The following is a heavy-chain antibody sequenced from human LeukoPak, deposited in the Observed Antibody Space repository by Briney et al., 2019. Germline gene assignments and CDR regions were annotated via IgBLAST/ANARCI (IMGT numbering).Heavy chain of an antibody. D-gene: IGHD3-10*01. CDR3: AKSNGYGLVDI. CDR1: GYSISSGYY. V-gene: IGHV4-38-2*02. Sequence: SETLSLTCTVSGYSISSGYYWGWIRQPPGKGLEWIGSIYHSGSTYYSPSLKSRVTISLDTSRNQFSLKLTSVTAADTAVYYCAKSNGYGLVDIWGQGTMVTVSS. CDR2: IYHSGST. J-gene: IGHJ3*02.